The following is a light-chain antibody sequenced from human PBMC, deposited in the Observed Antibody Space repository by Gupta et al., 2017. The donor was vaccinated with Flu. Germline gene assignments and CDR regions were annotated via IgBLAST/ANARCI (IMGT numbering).Light chain of an antibody. Sequence: DIVLTQSPGTLSLSPGERATLSCRASQSLRNNYLAWYQQKPGQAPRLLIYSASTRATGIPDRFSGSGSGTDFTLTISRLEPEDFAVYYCQQYGSSRTFGQGTKVEIK. CDR3: QQYGSSRT. V-gene: IGKV3-20*01. CDR1: QSLRNNY. J-gene: IGKJ1*01. CDR2: SAS.